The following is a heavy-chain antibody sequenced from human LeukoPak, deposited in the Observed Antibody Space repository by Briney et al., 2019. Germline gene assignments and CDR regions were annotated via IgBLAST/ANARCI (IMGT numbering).Heavy chain of an antibody. CDR2: ISANNANR. J-gene: IGHJ6*03. V-gene: IGHV1-18*04. CDR3: ARGQPGRSWLGWDYYYYYYMDV. CDR1: GYAFTSYG. Sequence: ASVTVSCKASGYAFTSYGISWVRQAPGQGLEWMGWISANNANRNYAQNLQGRVTMTTDTSTSTAYMELRSLRSDDTAVYYCARGQPGRSWLGWDYYYYYYMDVWGKGTTVTISS. D-gene: IGHD6-13*01.